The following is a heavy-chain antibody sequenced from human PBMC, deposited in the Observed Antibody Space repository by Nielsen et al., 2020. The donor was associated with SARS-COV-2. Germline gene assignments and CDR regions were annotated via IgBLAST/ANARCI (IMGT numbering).Heavy chain of an antibody. CDR3: AKDALLGSGPYYYYGMDV. D-gene: IGHD3-10*01. V-gene: IGHV1-2*04. Sequence: ASVKVSCKASGYTFTGYYMHWVRQAPGQGLEWMGWINPNSGGTNYAQKFQGWVTMTRDTSISTAYMELSRLRSDDTAVYYCAKDALLGSGPYYYYGMDVWGQGTTVTVSS. CDR1: GYTFTGYY. J-gene: IGHJ6*02. CDR2: INPNSGGT.